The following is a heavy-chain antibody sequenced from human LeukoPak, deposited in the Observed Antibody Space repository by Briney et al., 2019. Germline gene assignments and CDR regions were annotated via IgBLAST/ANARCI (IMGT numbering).Heavy chain of an antibody. CDR3: AKDMGSSGWVFDY. CDR2: ISWNSGSI. CDR1: GFTFDDYA. V-gene: IGHV3-9*01. Sequence: GRSLRLSCAASGFTFDDYAMHWVRQAPGKGLEWVSGISWNSGSIGYADSVKGRFTISRDNAKNSLYLQMNSLRAEDTALYYCAKDMGSSGWVFDYWGQGTLVTVSS. J-gene: IGHJ4*02. D-gene: IGHD6-19*01.